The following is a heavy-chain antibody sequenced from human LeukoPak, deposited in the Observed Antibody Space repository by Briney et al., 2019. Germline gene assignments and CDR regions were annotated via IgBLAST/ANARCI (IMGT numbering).Heavy chain of an antibody. CDR1: GDSGFTFHNYA. V-gene: IGHV3-23*01. CDR2: IGGGCVDT. Sequence: GGSLRLSCIASGDSGFTFHNYAFSWVRQAPGKGLEWVSVIGGGCVDTYYADSVKCRFTISRDNFKNTLYLEMNSLRTEDTAVYYCTKDKRGYDRIFDYWGQGTLVTVSS. CDR3: TKDKRGYDRIFDY. D-gene: IGHD3-3*01. J-gene: IGHJ4*02.